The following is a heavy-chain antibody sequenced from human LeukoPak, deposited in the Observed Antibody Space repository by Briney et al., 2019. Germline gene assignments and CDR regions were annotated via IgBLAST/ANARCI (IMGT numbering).Heavy chain of an antibody. J-gene: IGHJ4*02. CDR1: GFTFSTYW. CDR3: ANLEETVTPEY. V-gene: IGHV3-7*05. CDR2: MKPDGSEK. D-gene: IGHD1-1*01. Sequence: GGSLRLSCAASGFTFSTYWMSWVRQAPGRGPEWVANMKPDGSEKHYVDSVKGRFTISRDNAKNSLYLQMNSLRADDTAVYFCANLEETVTPEYWGQGTLVTVSS.